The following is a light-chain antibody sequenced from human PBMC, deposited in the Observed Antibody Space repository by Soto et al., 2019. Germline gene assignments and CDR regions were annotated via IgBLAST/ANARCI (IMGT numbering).Light chain of an antibody. J-gene: IGKJ3*01. Sequence: DIQMTQSPSTLSASVGDRVTITCRASQSISSWLAWYQQKPGKAPKLLIYDASSLESGVPSSFRGSGSGTEFTLTISSAQPDDFATYYFQQYNSYPLFTFDPGTKVDIK. CDR2: DAS. V-gene: IGKV1-5*01. CDR3: QQYNSYPLFT. CDR1: QSISSW.